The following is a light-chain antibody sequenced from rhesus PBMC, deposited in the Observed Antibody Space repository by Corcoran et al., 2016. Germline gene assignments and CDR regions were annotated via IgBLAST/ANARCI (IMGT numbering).Light chain of an antibody. CDR1: QSVSSS. CDR3: RQYSNWHRT. CDR2: GAS. Sequence: EIVLAQSPPTLSSSPGERATLPCSASQSVSSSLAWYQTKPGHAPRLLIYGASNRATCISGRFNGSGSGTDFTLNISSLEPEDFVVYYCRQYSNWHRTFGQGTKVEIK. V-gene: IGKV3-42*03. J-gene: IGKJ1*01.